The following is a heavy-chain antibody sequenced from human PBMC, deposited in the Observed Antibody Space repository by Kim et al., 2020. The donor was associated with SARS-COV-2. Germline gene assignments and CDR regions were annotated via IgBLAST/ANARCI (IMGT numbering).Heavy chain of an antibody. CDR3: AKDIGGDIVATQFQH. J-gene: IGHJ1*01. CDR1: GFTFDDYA. D-gene: IGHD5-12*01. CDR2: ISWNSGSI. V-gene: IGHV3-9*01. Sequence: GGSLRLSCAASGFTFDDYAMHWVRQAPGKGLEWVSGISWNSGSIGYADSVKGRFTISRDNAKNSLYLQMNSLRAEDTALYYCAKDIGGDIVATQFQHWGQGTLVTVSS.